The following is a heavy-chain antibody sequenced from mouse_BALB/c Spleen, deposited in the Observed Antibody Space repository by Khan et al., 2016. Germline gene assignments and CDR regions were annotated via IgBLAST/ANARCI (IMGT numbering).Heavy chain of an antibody. Sequence: EVELVESGGGLVQPGGSRKLSCAASGFTFSSFGMHWVRQAPAKGLEWVAYISSGTGTIYYVDTVKGRFTLSRDNPKNTLFLRRINQGTEDTAMYYCVRDGQPWFAYWGQGTLVTVSA. J-gene: IGHJ3*01. D-gene: IGHD6-1*01. V-gene: IGHV5-17*02. CDR3: VRDGQPWFAY. CDR2: ISSGTGTI. CDR1: GFTFSSFG.